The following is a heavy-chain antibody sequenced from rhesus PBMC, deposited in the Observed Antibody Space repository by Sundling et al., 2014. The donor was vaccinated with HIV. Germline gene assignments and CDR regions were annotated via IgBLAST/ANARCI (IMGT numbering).Heavy chain of an antibody. J-gene: IGHJ4*01. Sequence: QVQLQESGPGLVKPSETLSLTCAVSGGSISDTYYWSWIRQPPGKGLEWIGYIYGSGGTTYYNPSLKSRVTISTDTSKSQFSLKLNSVTAADTAVYYCASFYSSYFDYWGQGVLVTVSS. CDR1: GGSISDTYY. D-gene: IGHD3-16*01. CDR2: IYGSGGTT. V-gene: IGHV4-106*01. CDR3: ASFYSSYFDY.